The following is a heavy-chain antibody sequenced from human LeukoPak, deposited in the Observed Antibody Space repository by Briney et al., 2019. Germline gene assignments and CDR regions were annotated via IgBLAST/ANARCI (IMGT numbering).Heavy chain of an antibody. Sequence: QTLSLTCAISGDSVSSNSAAWNWIRQFPSSGLEWLGSVDYRSNWFNDFALSVKSRITINPDTSKNQFSLKLTSVTAADTAVYYCARHGSATTFLKWLDPWGQGTLVTVS. D-gene: IGHD3-16*01. J-gene: IGHJ5*02. CDR2: VDYRSNWFN. CDR1: GDSVSSNSAA. CDR3: ARHGSATTFLKWLDP. V-gene: IGHV6-1*01.